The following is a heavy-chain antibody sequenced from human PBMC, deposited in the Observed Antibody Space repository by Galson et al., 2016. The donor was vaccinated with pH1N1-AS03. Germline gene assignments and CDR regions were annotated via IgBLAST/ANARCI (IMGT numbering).Heavy chain of an antibody. CDR2: IIPIFGTP. J-gene: IGHJ3*02. CDR3: ARPRGWSGHDAFDI. V-gene: IGHV1-69*06. Sequence: SVKVSCKASGGTFSSFAISRVRQAPGQGLEWMGGIIPIFGTPNYAQKFQGRVTITADKSTFTAYMELSSLRSEDTAVYYCARPRGWSGHDAFDIWGQGTMVTVSS. D-gene: IGHD3-3*01. CDR1: GGTFSSFA.